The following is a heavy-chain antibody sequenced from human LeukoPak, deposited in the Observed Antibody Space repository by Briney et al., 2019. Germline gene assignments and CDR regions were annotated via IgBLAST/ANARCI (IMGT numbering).Heavy chain of an antibody. Sequence: GGSLRLSCAASGFTFSSYSMNWVRQAPGKGLEWVSSISSSSSYIYYADSVKGRFTISRDNAKNSLYLQMNSLRAEDTAVYYCARDKVVVVVAATKPTTGYYYGMDVWGQGTTVTVPS. V-gene: IGHV3-21*01. CDR2: ISSSSSYI. D-gene: IGHD2-15*01. CDR1: GFTFSSYS. CDR3: ARDKVVVVVAATKPTTGYYYGMDV. J-gene: IGHJ6*02.